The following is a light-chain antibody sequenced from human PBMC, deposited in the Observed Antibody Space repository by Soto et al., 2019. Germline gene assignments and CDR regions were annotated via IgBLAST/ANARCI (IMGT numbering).Light chain of an antibody. V-gene: IGKV3-11*01. CDR1: QSVDNF. J-gene: IGKJ5*01. CDR2: DAS. Sequence: DIVLTQSPATLSSSPGERVTLSCRASQSVDNFLAWYQQKAGQPPRLLIYDASNRASGIPARFSGSGSGTEFTLTISSLEPEDLATYYCQQRKKWTPITLGQGTRLEIK. CDR3: QQRKKWTPIT.